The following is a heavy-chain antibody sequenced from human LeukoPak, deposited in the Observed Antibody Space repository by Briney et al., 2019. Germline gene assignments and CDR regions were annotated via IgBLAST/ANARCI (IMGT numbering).Heavy chain of an antibody. Sequence: GGSLRLSCAASGFTFSSYRMNWVRQAPGKGLEWVSSISSSSSYIYYADSVKGRFTISKDNAKNSLYLQMISLRAEDTAVYYCARGIAAAARFDPWGQGTLVTVSS. CDR3: ARGIAAAARFDP. J-gene: IGHJ5*02. CDR1: GFTFSSYR. D-gene: IGHD6-13*01. CDR2: ISSSSSYI. V-gene: IGHV3-21*01.